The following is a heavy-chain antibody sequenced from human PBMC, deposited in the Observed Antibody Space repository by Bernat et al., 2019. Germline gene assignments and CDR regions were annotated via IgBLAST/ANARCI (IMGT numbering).Heavy chain of an antibody. D-gene: IGHD6-13*01. V-gene: IGHV3-21*01. CDR2: ISDSNYM. CDR3: ARDWQQLVPLYYYYGMDV. Sequence: EVQLVESGGGLVKPGGSLRLSCVASGFTFSSYSMNWVRQAPGKGLEWVSSISDSNYMYYADSVKSRFTISRDNAKNSLYLQMNSLRAEDTAVYYCARDWQQLVPLYYYYGMDVWGQGTTVTVSS. J-gene: IGHJ6*02. CDR1: GFTFSSYS.